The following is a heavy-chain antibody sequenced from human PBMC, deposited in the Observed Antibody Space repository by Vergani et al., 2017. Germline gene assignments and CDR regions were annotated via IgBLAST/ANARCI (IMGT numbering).Heavy chain of an antibody. V-gene: IGHV3-33*01. CDR2: IWYDGSNK. Sequence: QVQLVESGGGVVQPGRSLRLSCAASGFTFSSYGMHWVRQAPGKGLEWVAVIWYDGSNKYYADSVKGRFTISRDNSKNTLYLQMNSLRAEDTAVYYCARGSRFRSFYYWGQGTLVTVSS. D-gene: IGHD3-3*01. CDR1: GFTFSSYG. CDR3: ARGSRFRSFYY. J-gene: IGHJ4*02.